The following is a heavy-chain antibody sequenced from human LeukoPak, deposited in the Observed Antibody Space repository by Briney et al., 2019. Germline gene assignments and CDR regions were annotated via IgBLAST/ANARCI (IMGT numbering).Heavy chain of an antibody. Sequence: GRSLRLSCAASGFTFSYYTMHWVRQAPGKGLEWVAVISYDGSNKYYADSVKGRFTISRDNSKNTPYLQMNSLRAEDTAVYYCARVLNYYDSSGYYFSYWGQGTLVTVSS. CDR2: ISYDGSNK. CDR3: ARVLNYYDSSGYYFSY. D-gene: IGHD3-22*01. CDR1: GFTFSYYT. J-gene: IGHJ4*02. V-gene: IGHV3-30-3*01.